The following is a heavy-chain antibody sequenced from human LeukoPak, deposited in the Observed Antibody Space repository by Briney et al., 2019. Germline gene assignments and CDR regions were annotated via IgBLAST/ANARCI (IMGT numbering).Heavy chain of an antibody. CDR1: GGSLSSSSYY. CDR2: IYYSGST. V-gene: IGHV4-39*01. CDR3: ARKGDIWSGYYQTTFDY. J-gene: IGHJ4*02. D-gene: IGHD3-3*01. Sequence: SETLSLTCTVSGGSLSSSSYYWGWIRQPPGKGLEWIGSIYYSGSTYYNPPLKSRVTISVYTTKNQFSLKLSSVTAADTAVYYCARKGDIWSGYYQTTFDYWGQGTLVTVSS.